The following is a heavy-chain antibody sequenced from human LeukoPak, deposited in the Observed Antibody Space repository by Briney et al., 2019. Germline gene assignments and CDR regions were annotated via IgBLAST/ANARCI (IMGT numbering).Heavy chain of an antibody. CDR1: GYTFTDYY. CDR3: ARVRSYCTNGVCYWDLDY. Sequence: ASVKVSCKASGYTFTDYYMAWVRQAPGQGLEWMGWINPNSGGTNYAQKFQGRVTMTRDTSISTAYMELSRLRSDDTAVYYCARVRSYCTNGVCYWDLDYWGQGTLVTVSS. J-gene: IGHJ4*02. V-gene: IGHV1-2*02. CDR2: INPNSGGT. D-gene: IGHD2-8*01.